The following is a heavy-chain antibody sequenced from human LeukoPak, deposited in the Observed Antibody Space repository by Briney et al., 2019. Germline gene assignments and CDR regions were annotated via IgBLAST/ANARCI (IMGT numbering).Heavy chain of an antibody. D-gene: IGHD3-22*01. Sequence: ASVKVSCKASGGTFSSYAISWVRQAPGQGLEWMGGIIPIFGTANYAQKFQGRVTITADESTSTAYMELSSLRSEDTAVYYCARMYYYDSSGYYWTSFFDYWGQGTLVTVSS. CDR1: GGTFSSYA. CDR3: ARMYYYDSSGYYWTSFFDY. J-gene: IGHJ4*02. CDR2: IIPIFGTA. V-gene: IGHV1-69*13.